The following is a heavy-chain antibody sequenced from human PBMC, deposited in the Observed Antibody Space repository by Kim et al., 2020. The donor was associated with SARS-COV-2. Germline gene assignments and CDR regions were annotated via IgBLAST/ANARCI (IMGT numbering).Heavy chain of an antibody. Sequence: VEGRFTLSRDTPENQLYLQMNSLRPEDTAVYYCAKAVVRGVNYYYYGMDVWGQGTTVAVSS. V-gene: IGHV3-30*02. CDR3: AKAVVRGVNYYYYGMDV. J-gene: IGHJ6*01. D-gene: IGHD3-10*01.